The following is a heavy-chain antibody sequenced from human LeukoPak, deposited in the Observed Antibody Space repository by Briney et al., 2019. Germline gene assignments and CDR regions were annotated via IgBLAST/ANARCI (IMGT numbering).Heavy chain of an antibody. CDR3: ARPRFASGWYAAFDF. J-gene: IGHJ3*01. CDR2: ISNSGNT. V-gene: IGHV4-59*08. CDR1: GASISDYY. Sequence: PSETLSLTCTVSGASISDYYWSWIRQPPGKGLEWIGYISNSGNTNYNPSLKSRVTISVDTSKNQFSLKLKSVTAADTAVYYCARPRFASGWYAAFDFWGQGTMVTVSS. D-gene: IGHD6-19*01.